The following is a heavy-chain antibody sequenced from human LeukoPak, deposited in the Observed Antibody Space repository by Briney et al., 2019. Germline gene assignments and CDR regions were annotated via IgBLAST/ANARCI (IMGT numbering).Heavy chain of an antibody. Sequence: GGSLRLSCAASGFTFSNYWMSWVRQAPGKGLEWVSGISGSGGSTYYADSVKGRFTISRDNSKNTLYLQMNSLRAEDTAVYYCANTVTSKPFDYWGQGTLLTVSS. CDR1: GFTFSNYW. CDR3: ANTVTSKPFDY. D-gene: IGHD4-17*01. J-gene: IGHJ4*02. CDR2: ISGSGGST. V-gene: IGHV3-23*01.